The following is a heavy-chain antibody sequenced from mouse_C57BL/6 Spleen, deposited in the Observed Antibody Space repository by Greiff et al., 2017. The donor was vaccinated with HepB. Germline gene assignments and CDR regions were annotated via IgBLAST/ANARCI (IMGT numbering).Heavy chain of an antibody. V-gene: IGHV1-59*01. CDR3: ARVGYDDYLYWYFDV. J-gene: IGHJ1*03. CDR1: GYTFTSYW. Sequence: QVQLQQPGAELVRPGTSVKLSCKASGYTFTSYWMHWVKQRPGQGLEWIGVIDPSDSYTNYNQKFKGKATLTVDTSSSTAYMQLSSLTSEDSAVYYCARVGYDDYLYWYFDVWGTGTTVTVSS. D-gene: IGHD2-4*01. CDR2: IDPSDSYT.